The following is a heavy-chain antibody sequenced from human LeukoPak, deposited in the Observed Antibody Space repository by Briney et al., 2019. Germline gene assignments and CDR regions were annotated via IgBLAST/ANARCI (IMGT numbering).Heavy chain of an antibody. J-gene: IGHJ3*02. Sequence: PGRSLRLSCAASGFTISTYTMNWVRQAPGKGLEWVSSISISSSNIYYADSVKGRFTISRDNAKNSLFLQMNSLRAEDTAVYYCATPHVDTAKIRGINDAFDIWGQGTMVTVSS. D-gene: IGHD5-18*01. V-gene: IGHV3-21*01. CDR2: ISISSSNI. CDR1: GFTISTYT. CDR3: ATPHVDTAKIRGINDAFDI.